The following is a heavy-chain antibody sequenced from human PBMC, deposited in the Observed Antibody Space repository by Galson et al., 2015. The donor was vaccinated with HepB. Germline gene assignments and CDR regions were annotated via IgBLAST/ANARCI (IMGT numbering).Heavy chain of an antibody. J-gene: IGHJ4*02. CDR3: AKGLGYCSSTSCYPFDY. CDR1: GFTISSYA. Sequence: SLRLSCAASGFTISSYAMSWVRQAPGKGLEWVSAISGSGGSTYYADSVKGRFTISRDNSKNTLYLQMNSLRAEDTAVYYCAKGLGYCSSTSCYPFDYWGQGTLVTVSS. D-gene: IGHD2-2*01. CDR2: ISGSGGST. V-gene: IGHV3-23*01.